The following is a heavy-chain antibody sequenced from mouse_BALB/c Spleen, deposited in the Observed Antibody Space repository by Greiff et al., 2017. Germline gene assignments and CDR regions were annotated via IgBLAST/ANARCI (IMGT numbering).Heavy chain of an antibody. V-gene: IGHV5-17*02. Sequence: EVQLVESGGGLVQPGGSRKLSCAASGFTFSSFGMHWVRQAPEKGLEWVAYISSGSSTIYYADTVKGRFTISRDNPKNTLFLQMTSLRSEDTAMYYCARKDDYGSSFAYWGQGTLVTVSA. D-gene: IGHD1-1*01. CDR2: ISSGSSTI. J-gene: IGHJ3*01. CDR3: ARKDDYGSSFAY. CDR1: GFTFSSFG.